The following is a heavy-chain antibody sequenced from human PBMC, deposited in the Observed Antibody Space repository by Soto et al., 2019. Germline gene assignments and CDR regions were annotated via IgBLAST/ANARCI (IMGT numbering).Heavy chain of an antibody. CDR3: ARGLEIDHYGDYVWAFDI. CDR2: INHSGST. V-gene: IGHV4-34*01. CDR1: GGSFSGYY. J-gene: IGHJ3*02. Sequence: SETLSLTCAVYGGSFSGYYWSWIRQPPGKGLEWIGEINHSGSTNYNPSLKSRVTISVDTSKNQFSLKLSSVTAADTAVYYCARGLEIDHYGDYVWAFDIWGQGTMVTVSS. D-gene: IGHD4-17*01.